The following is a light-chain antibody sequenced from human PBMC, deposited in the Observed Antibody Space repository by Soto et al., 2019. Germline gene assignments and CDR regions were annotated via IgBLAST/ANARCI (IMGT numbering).Light chain of an antibody. CDR2: NSY. Sequence: EIVLTQSPATLSLSPGERVSLSCGASQWFSGRNLAWYQQKPGQSPRLHIYNSYIRASGVPDRFRGSGSGTDFTLTITRLEPEDFAVYYCQQYGTWITFGQGTRLETK. V-gene: IGKV3D-20*01. J-gene: IGKJ5*01. CDR3: QQYGTWIT. CDR1: QWFSGRN.